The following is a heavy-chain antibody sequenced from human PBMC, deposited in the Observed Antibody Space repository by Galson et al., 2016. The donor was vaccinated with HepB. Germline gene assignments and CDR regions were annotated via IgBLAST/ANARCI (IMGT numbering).Heavy chain of an antibody. D-gene: IGHD1-1*01. J-gene: IGHJ4*02. Sequence: SLRLSCAVSGPGFKGYGMSWVRRAPGKGLQWVSDIDGEGHTTHHADSVKGRFTMSGDNSQDTVYLEMKSVRVEDTAIYYCAIGATGATWRNWGQGTLVTVSS. CDR1: GPGFKGYG. CDR2: IDGEGHTT. V-gene: IGHV3-23*01. CDR3: AIGATGATWRN.